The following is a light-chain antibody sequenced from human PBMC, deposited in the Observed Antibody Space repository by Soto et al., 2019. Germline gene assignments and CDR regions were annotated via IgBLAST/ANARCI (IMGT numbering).Light chain of an antibody. CDR1: QSVGSY. J-gene: IGKJ3*01. Sequence: EIVLTQSPATLSLSPGDRATLSCRASQSVGSYLAWYQQKPGQAPRLLIYDASTRATGIPARFSGSGSGTDFTLTISSLEPEDFAVYYCQQRSNWQFTFGPGTKVDIK. CDR2: DAS. CDR3: QQRSNWQFT. V-gene: IGKV3-11*01.